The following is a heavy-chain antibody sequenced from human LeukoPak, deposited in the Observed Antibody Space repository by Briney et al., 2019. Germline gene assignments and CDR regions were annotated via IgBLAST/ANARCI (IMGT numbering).Heavy chain of an antibody. J-gene: IGHJ4*02. CDR1: GFTFSSYW. CDR3: ARGPQNTAMVWELDY. CDR2: IKQDGSEK. V-gene: IGHV3-7*03. Sequence: PGGSLRLSCAASGFTFSSYWMSWVRQAPGKGLEWVANIKQDGSEKYYVDSVKGRFTISRDNAKNSLYLQMNSLRAEDTAVYYCARGPQNTAMVWELDYWGQGTLVTVSS. D-gene: IGHD5-18*01.